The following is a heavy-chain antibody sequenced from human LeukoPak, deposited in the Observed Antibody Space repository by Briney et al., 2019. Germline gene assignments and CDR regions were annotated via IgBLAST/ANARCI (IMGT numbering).Heavy chain of an antibody. V-gene: IGHV4-39*01. CDR2: IYYSGST. Sequence: SETLSLTCTVSGGSISSSSYYWGWIRQPPGKGLEWIGSIYYSGSTYYNPSLKSRVTISVDTSKNQFSLKLSSVTAADTAVYYCARHRGATFTPAFDYWGQGTLVTVSS. CDR1: GGSISSSSYY. D-gene: IGHD1-26*01. J-gene: IGHJ4*02. CDR3: ARHRGATFTPAFDY.